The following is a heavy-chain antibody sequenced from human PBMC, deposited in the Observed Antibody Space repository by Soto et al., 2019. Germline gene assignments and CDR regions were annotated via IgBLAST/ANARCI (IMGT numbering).Heavy chain of an antibody. J-gene: IGHJ4*02. CDR3: ERVQQAADFDY. CDR1: GDSVYINFAS. V-gene: IGHV6-1*01. D-gene: IGHD6-25*01. Sequence: PSQTLSLTSVIAGDSVYINFASSGRIRQSASRGLERLGRTYYRSKWYSYYAQSVKSRIYINADTSKNQFPLQLSYVTPEDTAVYYCERVQQAADFDYWGQGTQVTIS. CDR2: TYYRSKWYS.